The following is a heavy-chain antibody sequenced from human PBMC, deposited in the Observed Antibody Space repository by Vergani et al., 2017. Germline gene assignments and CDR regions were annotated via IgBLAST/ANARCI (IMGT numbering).Heavy chain of an antibody. CDR2: IYPGDSEV. CDR1: GYIFSNFW. J-gene: IGHJ3*01. V-gene: IGHV5-51*01. D-gene: IGHD3-10*01. CDR3: ASGGQGSESGGALQL. Sequence: EKQLVQSGSETKKPGESLKISCQAFGYIFSNFWIGWLRQRPGRGLEWMGIIYPGDSEVKSNPTFRGQVIFSVDTSVNTAYLQWRSLQASDTATYFCASGGQGSESGGALQLWGQGTNISVSS.